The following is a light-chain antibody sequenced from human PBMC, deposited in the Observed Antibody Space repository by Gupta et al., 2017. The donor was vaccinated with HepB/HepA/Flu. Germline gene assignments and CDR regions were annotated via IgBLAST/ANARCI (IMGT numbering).Light chain of an antibody. Sequence: SSELNQPPSLSVSPGQTARLTCSGDKLGDKYACWYQQKPGQSPVLVIYQDSKRPSGIPERFSGSNSGNTATLTISGTQAMDEADYYCQAWDSSKVVSGGGTKLTVL. J-gene: IGLJ2*01. CDR3: QAWDSSKVV. V-gene: IGLV3-1*01. CDR2: QDS. CDR1: KLGDKY.